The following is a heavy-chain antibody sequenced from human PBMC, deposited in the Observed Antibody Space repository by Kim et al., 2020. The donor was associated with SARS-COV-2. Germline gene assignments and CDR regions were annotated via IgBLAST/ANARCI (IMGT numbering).Heavy chain of an antibody. CDR1: GGTFSSYA. Sequence: SVKVSCKASGGTFSSYAISWVRQAPGQGLEWMGRIIPILGIANYAQKFQGRVTITADKSTSTAYMELSSLRSEDTAVYYCARMRGNELLHYYYYYMDVWGKGTTVTVSS. V-gene: IGHV1-69*04. CDR3: ARMRGNELLHYYYYYMDV. J-gene: IGHJ6*03. D-gene: IGHD2-15*01. CDR2: IIPILGIA.